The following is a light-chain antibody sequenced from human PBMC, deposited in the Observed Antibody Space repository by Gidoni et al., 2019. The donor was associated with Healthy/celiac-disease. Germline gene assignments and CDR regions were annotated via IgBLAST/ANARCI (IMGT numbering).Light chain of an antibody. CDR2: DAS. J-gene: IGKJ2*01. Sequence: DIQMTQSPSSLSASVGDRGTITCQASQDINNYLKWYQQKPGKAPKPLIYDASNMETGGPSRFSGSGSGTEFTFTIISLQPEDIATYYCQQYDNLPPYTFGQGTKLEIK. CDR3: QQYDNLPPYT. V-gene: IGKV1-33*01. CDR1: QDINNY.